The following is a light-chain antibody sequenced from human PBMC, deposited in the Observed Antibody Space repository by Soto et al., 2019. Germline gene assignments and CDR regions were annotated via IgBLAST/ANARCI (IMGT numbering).Light chain of an antibody. CDR1: QSVSSSY. Sequence: EIVLTQSPVTRSSSPGERGNLSFLSSQSVSSSYLAWYQQKPGQAHRLLIYGAYSRATGIPDRFSGSGSGTDFTLTISRMEPEDFAVYYCQHYGSSLWKVGNGTKVDIK. V-gene: IGKV3-20*01. CDR3: QHYGSSLWK. J-gene: IGKJ1*01. CDR2: GAY.